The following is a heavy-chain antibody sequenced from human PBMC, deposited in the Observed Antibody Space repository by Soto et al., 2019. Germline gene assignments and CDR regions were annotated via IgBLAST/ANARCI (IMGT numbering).Heavy chain of an antibody. Sequence: EMQLLESGGGLVQPGGSLRLSCVGSGFTFSSFTMSWVRQAPGRGLEWVSRIAASDGSANYAEFVKGRFTISRDNSKNTLYLQMNSLRAEDTAVYYCGKVDCGGTGCQLIHYWGQGTLVTVSS. CDR2: IAASDGSA. CDR1: GFTFSSFT. CDR3: GKVDCGGTGCQLIHY. V-gene: IGHV3-23*01. D-gene: IGHD2-21*01. J-gene: IGHJ4*02.